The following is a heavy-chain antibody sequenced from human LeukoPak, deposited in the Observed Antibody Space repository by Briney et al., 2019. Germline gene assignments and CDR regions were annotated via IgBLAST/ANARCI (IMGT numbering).Heavy chain of an antibody. J-gene: IGHJ4*02. Sequence: WASVKVSCKASGGTFSSYAISWVRQAPGQGLEWMGGIIPIFGTANYAQKFQGRVTITADESTSTAYMELSSLRPEDTAVYYCARSLYYYDSSGSPDGYWGQGTLVTVSS. CDR3: ARSLYYYDSSGSPDGY. CDR1: GGTFSSYA. CDR2: IIPIFGTA. V-gene: IGHV1-69*13. D-gene: IGHD3-22*01.